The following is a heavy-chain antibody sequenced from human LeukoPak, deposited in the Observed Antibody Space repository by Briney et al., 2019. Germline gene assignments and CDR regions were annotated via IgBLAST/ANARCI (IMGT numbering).Heavy chain of an antibody. D-gene: IGHD6-19*01. CDR3: ARVRIAVAGGPFDY. CDR1: GGSISSSDYY. Sequence: SEPLSLTCTVSGGSISSSDYYWSWIRQPPGKGLEWIGYIYYSGSTYYNPSLKSRVTISLDTSKNQFSLKLSSVTAADTAVYYCARVRIAVAGGPFDYWGQGTLVTVSS. CDR2: IYYSGST. J-gene: IGHJ4*02. V-gene: IGHV4-30-4*01.